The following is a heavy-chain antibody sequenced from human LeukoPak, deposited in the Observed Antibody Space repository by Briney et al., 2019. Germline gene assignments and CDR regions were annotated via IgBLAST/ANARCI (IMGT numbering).Heavy chain of an antibody. CDR3: ASGRTDIVVVPATLRNYYFDY. CDR2: INPSGGST. Sequence: ASVKVSCKASGYIFTSYFMHWVRQAPGQGLEWMGLINPSGGSTRYAQKLQGRVTITADKPTNTAYMELSSLRSEDTAVYYCASGRTDIVVVPATLRNYYFDYWGQGTLVTVSS. J-gene: IGHJ4*02. D-gene: IGHD2-2*01. CDR1: GYIFTSYF. V-gene: IGHV1-46*01.